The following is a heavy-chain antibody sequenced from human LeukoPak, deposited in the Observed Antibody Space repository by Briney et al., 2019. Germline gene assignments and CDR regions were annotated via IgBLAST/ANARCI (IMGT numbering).Heavy chain of an antibody. V-gene: IGHV1-3*01. CDR2: INAGNGNT. CDR1: GYTFTSYA. J-gene: IGHJ5*02. Sequence: GASVKVSCKASGYTFTSYAMHWVRQAPGQRPEWMGWINAGNGNTKYSQKFQGRVTITRDTSASTAYMELSSLRSEDAAVYYCAREGNSDRHNWFDPWGQGTLVTVSS. CDR3: AREGNSDRHNWFDP.